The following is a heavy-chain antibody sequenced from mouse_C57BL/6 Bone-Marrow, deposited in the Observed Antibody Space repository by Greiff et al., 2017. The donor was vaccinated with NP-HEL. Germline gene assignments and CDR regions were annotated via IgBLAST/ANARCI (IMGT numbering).Heavy chain of an antibody. CDR2: IYPGSGST. J-gene: IGHJ2*01. V-gene: IGHV1-55*01. CDR1: GYTFTSYW. D-gene: IGHD2-2*01. CDR3: ASFGYDGRDGYYFDY. Sequence: QVQLQQPGAELVKPGASVKMSCKASGYTFTSYWITWVKQRPGQGLEWIGDIYPGSGSTNYNEKFKSKATLTVDTSSSTAYMQLSSLTSEDSAVYYCASFGYDGRDGYYFDYWGQGTTLTVSS.